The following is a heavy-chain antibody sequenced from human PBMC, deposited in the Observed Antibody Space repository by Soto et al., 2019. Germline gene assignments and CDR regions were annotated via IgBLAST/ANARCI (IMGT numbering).Heavy chain of an antibody. CDR3: ARDGQSSYNSGWYYFDY. D-gene: IGHD6-19*01. CDR2: INPSGGST. V-gene: IGHV1-46*01. Sequence: GASVKVFCKASGYTFTSYYMHWVRQAPGQGLEWMGIINPSGGSTSYAQKFQGRVTMTRDTSTSTVYMELSSLRSEDTAVYYCARDGQSSYNSGWYYFDYWGQGTLVTVSS. J-gene: IGHJ4*02. CDR1: GYTFTSYY.